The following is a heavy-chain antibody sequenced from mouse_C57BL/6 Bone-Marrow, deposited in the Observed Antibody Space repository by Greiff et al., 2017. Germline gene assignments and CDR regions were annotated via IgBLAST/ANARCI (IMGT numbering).Heavy chain of an antibody. CDR2: IDPSDSYT. J-gene: IGHJ2*01. Sequence: QVHVKQPGAELVKPGASVKLSCKASGYTFTSYWMQWVKQRPGQGLEWIGEIDPSDSYTNYNQKFKGKATLTVDTSSSTAYMQLSSLTSEDSAVYYCAPNWDLDYWGQGTTLTVSS. V-gene: IGHV1-50*01. D-gene: IGHD4-1*01. CDR3: APNWDLDY. CDR1: GYTFTSYW.